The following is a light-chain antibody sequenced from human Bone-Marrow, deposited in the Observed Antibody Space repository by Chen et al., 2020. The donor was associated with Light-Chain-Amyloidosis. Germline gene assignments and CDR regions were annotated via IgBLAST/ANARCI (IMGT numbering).Light chain of an antibody. Sequence: DIQMTQSPSFLSASVGDRVTITCRASQGISNSLAWYQQKPGKAPKLLLDAASTLESGVPSRFSGSGSGTDYTLTISSLQPEDFATYYCQHYYGTLLSFGPGTKVDIK. CDR2: AAS. CDR3: QHYYGTLLS. V-gene: IGKV1-NL1*01. J-gene: IGKJ3*01. CDR1: QGISNS.